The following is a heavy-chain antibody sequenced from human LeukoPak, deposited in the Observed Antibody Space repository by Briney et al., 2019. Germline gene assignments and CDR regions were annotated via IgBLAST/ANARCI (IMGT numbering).Heavy chain of an antibody. V-gene: IGHV4-39*01. CDR2: IYYSGST. J-gene: IGHJ4*02. CDR3: ARRDRAIDEDDRYFDY. D-gene: IGHD3-3*01. Sequence: SGTLSLTCAVSGGSISSSNWWSWIRQPPGKGLEWIGSIYYSGSTYYNPSLKSRVTISVDTSKNQFSLKLSSVTAADTAVYYCARRDRAIDEDDRYFDYWGQGTLVTVSS. CDR1: GGSISSSNW.